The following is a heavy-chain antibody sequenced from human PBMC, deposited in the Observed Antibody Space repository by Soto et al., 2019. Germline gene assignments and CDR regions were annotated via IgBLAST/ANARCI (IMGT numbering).Heavy chain of an antibody. CDR3: ARARLESGSWSHHYYGMDV. D-gene: IGHD3-3*01. CDR2: IYPGDSDT. V-gene: IGHV5-51*01. J-gene: IGHJ6*02. Sequence: PGESLKISCKGSGYSFTSYWIGWVRQMPGKGLEWMGIIYPGDSDTRYSPSFQGQVTISADKSISTAYLQWSSLKASDTAMYYCARARLESGSWSHHYYGMDVWGQGTTVTVSS. CDR1: GYSFTSYW.